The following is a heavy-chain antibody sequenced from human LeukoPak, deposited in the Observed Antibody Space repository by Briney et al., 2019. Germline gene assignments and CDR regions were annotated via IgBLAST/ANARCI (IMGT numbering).Heavy chain of an antibody. CDR2: IYTSGST. CDR3: ARGGGVYATIWGENWFDP. Sequence: PSETLSLTCTVSGGSISSYYWSWIRQPAGKGLEWIGRIYTSGSTNYNPSLKSRVTMSVDTSKNQFSLKLSSVTAADTAVYYCARGGGVYATIWGENWFDPWGQGTLVTVSS. D-gene: IGHD5-12*01. V-gene: IGHV4-4*07. CDR1: GGSISSYY. J-gene: IGHJ5*02.